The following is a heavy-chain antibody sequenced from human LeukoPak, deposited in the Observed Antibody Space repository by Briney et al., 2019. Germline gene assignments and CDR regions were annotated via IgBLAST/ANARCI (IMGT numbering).Heavy chain of an antibody. Sequence: GATVKISCKASGYTFTDYYMHWVQQAPGKGLEWMGRVDPEDGETIYAEKFQGRVTITADTSTDTAYMELSSLRSEDTAVYYCATDCSGGSCYSDDGYWGQGTLVTVSS. CDR2: VDPEDGET. J-gene: IGHJ4*02. V-gene: IGHV1-69-2*01. D-gene: IGHD2-15*01. CDR3: ATDCSGGSCYSDDGY. CDR1: GYTFTDYY.